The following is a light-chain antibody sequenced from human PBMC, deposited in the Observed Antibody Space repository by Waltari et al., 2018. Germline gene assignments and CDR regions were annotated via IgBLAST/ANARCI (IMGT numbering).Light chain of an antibody. Sequence: QSVLTQPPSASGTPGQRVTISCSGTSSNIGSNYVYCYQQLPGTAPILLIYSNNQRPSGVPDRFSGSKSGTSASLAISGLRSEDEADYYCAAWDDSLSGPVFGGGTKLTVL. J-gene: IGLJ2*01. CDR3: AAWDDSLSGPV. V-gene: IGLV1-47*01. CDR1: SSNIGSNY. CDR2: SNN.